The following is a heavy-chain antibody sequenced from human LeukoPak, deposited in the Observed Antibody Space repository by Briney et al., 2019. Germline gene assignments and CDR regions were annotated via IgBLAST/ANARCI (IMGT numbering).Heavy chain of an antibody. CDR2: INHSGST. CDR3: ARRWADYDFWSGYFAFDI. Sequence: AEPLPLPRALYGVYFRGYYLIWLRQPPGKGLEWIGEINHSGSTNYNQSLKSRVTISVDTSKNQFSLKLSSVTAADTAVYYCARRWADYDFWSGYFAFDIWGQGTMVTVSS. CDR1: GVYFRGYY. J-gene: IGHJ3*02. V-gene: IGHV4-34*01. D-gene: IGHD3-3*01.